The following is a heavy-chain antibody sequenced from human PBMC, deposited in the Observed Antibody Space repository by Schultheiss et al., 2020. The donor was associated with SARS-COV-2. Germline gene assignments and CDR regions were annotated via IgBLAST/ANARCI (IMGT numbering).Heavy chain of an antibody. CDR2: ISAYNGNT. Sequence: ASVKVSCKASGYTFTSYGISWVRQAPGQGLEWMGWISAYNGNTNYAQKLQGRVTMTTDTSTSTAYMELNSLRAEDTAVYYCAKSRRGSGCPGDWGQGTLVTVS. J-gene: IGHJ4*02. CDR3: AKSRRGSGCPGD. D-gene: IGHD6-19*01. CDR1: GYTFTSYG. V-gene: IGHV1-18*01.